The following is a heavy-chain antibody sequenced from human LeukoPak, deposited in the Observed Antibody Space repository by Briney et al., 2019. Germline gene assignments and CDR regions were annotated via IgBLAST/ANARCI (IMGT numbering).Heavy chain of an antibody. CDR3: ATVGVAVPTTMKYYYMHV. D-gene: IGHD3-22*01. J-gene: IGHJ6*03. CDR1: GGSIGSYC. CDR2: IYDSGST. Sequence: SETLSLSCTISGGSIGSYCWSWIRQSPGKGLEWIGYIYDSGSTIYNPSLKSRVTASIDRSKNQISLRLNFVTAADTAVYYCATVGVAVPTTMKYYYMHVWGKGTTVTVSS. V-gene: IGHV4-59*01.